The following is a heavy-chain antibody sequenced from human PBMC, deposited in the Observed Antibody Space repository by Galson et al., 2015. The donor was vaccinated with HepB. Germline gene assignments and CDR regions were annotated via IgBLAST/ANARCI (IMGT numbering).Heavy chain of an antibody. Sequence: SVKVSCKASGGTFSSYAISWVRQAPGQGLEWMGRIIPILGIANYAQKFQGRVTITADKSTSTAYMELSSLRSEDTAVYYCAGRGFFSGSYNDYWGQGTLVTVSS. J-gene: IGHJ4*02. V-gene: IGHV1-69*04. CDR1: GGTFSSYA. D-gene: IGHD1-26*01. CDR3: AGRGFFSGSYNDY. CDR2: IIPILGIA.